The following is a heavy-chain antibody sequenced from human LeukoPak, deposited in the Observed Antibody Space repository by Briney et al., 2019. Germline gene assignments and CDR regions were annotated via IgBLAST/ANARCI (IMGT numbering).Heavy chain of an antibody. CDR1: GGSISSGSYY. V-gene: IGHV4-61*02. CDR2: IYTSGST. D-gene: IGHD3-3*01. Sequence: SDTLSLTCTVSGGSISSGSYYWSWIRQPAWKGLEWVGRIYTSGSTNYNPSLKSRVTISVDTSKNQFSLKLSSVTAADTAVYYCARVPPYYDFENDYWGQGTLVTVSS. J-gene: IGHJ4*02. CDR3: ARVPPYYDFENDY.